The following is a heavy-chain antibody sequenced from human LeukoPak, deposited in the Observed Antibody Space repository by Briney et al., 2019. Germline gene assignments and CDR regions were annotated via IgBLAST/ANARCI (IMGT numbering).Heavy chain of an antibody. D-gene: IGHD2-2*01. J-gene: IGHJ6*04. V-gene: IGHV3-21*01. CDR1: GFTFSSYS. CDR3: GRGGGVVPPAMESNGMDV. CDR2: ISSSSSYI. Sequence: GGSLRLSCAASGFTFSSYSMNWVRQAPGKGLEWVSSISSSSSYIYYADSVKGRFTISRDNAKNSLYLQMNSLRAEDTAVYYCGRGGGVVPPAMESNGMDVWGKGTRVTVSS.